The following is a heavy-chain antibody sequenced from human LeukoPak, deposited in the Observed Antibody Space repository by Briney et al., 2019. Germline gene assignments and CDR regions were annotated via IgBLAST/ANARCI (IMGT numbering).Heavy chain of an antibody. CDR2: IYSGGST. D-gene: IGHD2-21*02. J-gene: IGHJ4*02. CDR1: GFTFSNYA. V-gene: IGHV3-53*01. Sequence: GGSLRLSCAASGFTFSNYAMTWVRQAPGKGLEWVSVIYSGGSTYYADSVKGRFTISRDNSKNTLYLQMNSLRAEDTAVYYCARGDSVVTAAYWGQGTLVTVSS. CDR3: ARGDSVVTAAY.